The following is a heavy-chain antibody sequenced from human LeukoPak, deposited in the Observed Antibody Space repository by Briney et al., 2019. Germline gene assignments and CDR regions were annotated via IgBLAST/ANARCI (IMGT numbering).Heavy chain of an antibody. J-gene: IGHJ4*02. Sequence: ASVKVSCKASGGTFSSYAISWVRQAPGQGLEWMGGIIPIFGTANYAQKFRGRVTITADESTSTAYMELSSLRSEDTAVYYCARDHRDLYYFDYWGQGTLVTVSS. D-gene: IGHD1-14*01. CDR1: GGTFSSYA. CDR3: ARDHRDLYYFDY. CDR2: IIPIFGTA. V-gene: IGHV1-69*01.